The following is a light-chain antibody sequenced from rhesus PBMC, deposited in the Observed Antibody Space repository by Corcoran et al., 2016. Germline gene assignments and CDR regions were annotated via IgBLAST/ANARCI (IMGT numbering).Light chain of an antibody. V-gene: IGKV3-10*01. Sequence: QVILTQSPATLSLSPGERAALSCRASRSVSSYLAWYQKKPGQAPRLLIYDASTRATGTPDRLSGSGSGADFTLPISSLEPEDVGVYYCYPLSSGLSFGGGTMVDLK. CDR3: YPLSSGLS. CDR1: RSVSSY. J-gene: IGKJ4*01. CDR2: DAS.